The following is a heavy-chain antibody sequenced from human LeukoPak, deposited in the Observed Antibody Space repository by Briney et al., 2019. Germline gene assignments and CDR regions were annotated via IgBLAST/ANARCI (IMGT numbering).Heavy chain of an antibody. D-gene: IGHD2-21*02. CDR1: GDSVSNNSAA. V-gene: IGHV6-1*01. CDR3: CSSARLGNAFDI. J-gene: IGHJ3*02. CDR2: TYYRSKWYN. Sequence: SPALSLTFAISGDSVSNNSAAWNWLRQSPSRALEGLGRTYYRSKWYNDYAVSVKSRITINPDTSKNQFSLQLNSVTPEDTAVYYCCSSARLGNAFDIWGQGTMVTVAT.